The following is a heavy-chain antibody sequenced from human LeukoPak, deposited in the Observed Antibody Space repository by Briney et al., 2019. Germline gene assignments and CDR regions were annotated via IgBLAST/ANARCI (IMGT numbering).Heavy chain of an antibody. CDR3: ASNYVFDSSGYHSDY. Sequence: GGSLRLSCAASGFTFSSYSMNWVRQAPGKGLEWVSSISSSSSYIYYADSVKGRFTISRDNSKNTVYLQMNSLRVEDTAVYYCASNYVFDSSGYHSDYWGQGSLVTVSS. CDR2: ISSSSSYI. D-gene: IGHD3-22*01. V-gene: IGHV3-21*01. J-gene: IGHJ4*02. CDR1: GFTFSSYS.